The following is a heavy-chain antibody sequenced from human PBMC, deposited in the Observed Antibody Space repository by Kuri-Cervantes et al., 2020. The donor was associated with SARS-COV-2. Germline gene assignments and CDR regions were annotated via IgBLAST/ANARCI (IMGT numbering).Heavy chain of an antibody. CDR1: GYTFTIYG. Sequence: SVKVSCKASGYTFTIYGISWVRQAPGQGLEWMGGIIPIFGTANYAQKFQGRVTITADKSTSTAYMELSSLRSEDTAVYYCAGSRWLQLDYYYYYGMDVWGQGTTVTVSS. CDR2: IIPIFGTA. V-gene: IGHV1-69*06. D-gene: IGHD5-24*01. J-gene: IGHJ6*02. CDR3: AGSRWLQLDYYYYYGMDV.